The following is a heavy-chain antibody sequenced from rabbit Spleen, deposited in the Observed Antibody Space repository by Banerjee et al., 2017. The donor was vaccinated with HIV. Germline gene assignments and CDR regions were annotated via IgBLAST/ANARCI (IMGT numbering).Heavy chain of an antibody. CDR1: GFSFSSSYD. CDR2: IYTGNGKT. V-gene: IGHV1S40*01. D-gene: IGHD1-1*01. Sequence: QQVVEYGGGLVKPGASLTLTCTASGFSFSSSYDMCWVRQAPGKGLEWIGCIYTGNGKTYYAGWAKGRFTISKASSTTVTLQVTSLTAADTATYFCARDLVAVIGWNFNLWGPGTLVTVS. CDR3: ARDLVAVIGWNFNL. J-gene: IGHJ4*01.